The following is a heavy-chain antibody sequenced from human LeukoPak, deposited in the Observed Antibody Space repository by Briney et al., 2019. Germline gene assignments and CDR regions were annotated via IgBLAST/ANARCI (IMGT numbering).Heavy chain of an antibody. D-gene: IGHD5-18*01. V-gene: IGHV3-13*01. Sequence: SGGSLRLSCAASGFIFSNFDMHWVRQPTGEGLEWVSSIGTAGDTYYPDSVKGRFTVSRENDNNSLYLQMNSLRAGDTAVYYCARGGYHAYYLDYWGQGSLVTVSS. CDR3: ARGGYHAYYLDY. J-gene: IGHJ4*02. CDR2: IGTAGDT. CDR1: GFIFSNFD.